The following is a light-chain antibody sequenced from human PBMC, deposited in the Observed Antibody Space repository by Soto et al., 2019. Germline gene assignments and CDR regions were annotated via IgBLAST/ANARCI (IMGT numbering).Light chain of an antibody. CDR3: QQYNSWPPYT. CDR1: QSVSSN. Sequence: EIVMTQSPATLSVSPGERATLSCRASQSVSSNLGWYQQKPGQAPRLLIYGASTRATGIPVRFSGSGSGTEFTLTISGLQSEDFAVYYCQQYNSWPPYTFGQGTKLEI. V-gene: IGKV3-15*01. CDR2: GAS. J-gene: IGKJ2*01.